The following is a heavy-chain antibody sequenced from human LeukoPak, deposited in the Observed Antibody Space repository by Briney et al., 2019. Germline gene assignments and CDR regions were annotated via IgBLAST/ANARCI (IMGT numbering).Heavy chain of an antibody. CDR3: ARGMFSGPGMDV. D-gene: IGHD6-19*01. CDR2: INHSGST. Sequence: SETLSLTCAVYGGSFCGYYWSWIRQPPGEGLEWIGEINHSGSTNYNPSLKSRVTISVDTSKNQFSLKPSSVTAADRAVYYCARGMFSGPGMDVWGKGTTVTVS. V-gene: IGHV4-34*01. CDR1: GGSFCGYY. J-gene: IGHJ6*04.